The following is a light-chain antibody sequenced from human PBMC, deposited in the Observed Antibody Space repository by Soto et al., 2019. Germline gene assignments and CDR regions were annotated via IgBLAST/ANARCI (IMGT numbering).Light chain of an antibody. J-gene: IGKJ4*01. CDR1: QDLYNY. CDR2: AAS. V-gene: IGKV1-16*01. CDR3: QQYNNYPLS. Sequence: DIQMTQSPSSLSASVGDRVTITCRASQDLYNYLSWFQQKPGKAPQSLIYAASALQRGVASRFSGSGSGTDFTLTISSLQPEDFATYYCQQYNNYPLSFGGGTKVEI.